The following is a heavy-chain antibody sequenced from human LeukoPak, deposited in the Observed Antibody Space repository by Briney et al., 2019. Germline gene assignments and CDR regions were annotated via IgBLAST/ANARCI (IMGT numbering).Heavy chain of an antibody. CDR2: IYWDDDK. CDR3: ARRRATGTTDWFDP. Sequence: TLSLTCTVSGGSVSSGSYYWSWIRQPPGKALEWLALIYWDDDKRYSPSLKSRLTITKDTSKNQVVLSMTNMDPVDTATYYCARRRATGTTDWFDPWGQGTLVTVSS. D-gene: IGHD1-7*01. CDR1: GGSVSSGSYY. J-gene: IGHJ5*02. V-gene: IGHV2-5*08.